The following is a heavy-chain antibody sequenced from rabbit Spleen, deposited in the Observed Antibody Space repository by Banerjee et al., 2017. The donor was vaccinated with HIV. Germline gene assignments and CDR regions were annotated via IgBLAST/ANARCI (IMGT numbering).Heavy chain of an antibody. CDR2: IYTGNGKN. CDR1: GFSFSSGYD. Sequence: QQHLVESGGGLVKPGASLTLTCTASGFSFSSGYDISWVRQAPGKGLEWIGFIYTGNGKNYYASWAKGRFTISKTSSTTVTLQVTSLTAADTATYFCTRDDGSGHYIDGYFNLWGPGTLVTVS. V-gene: IGHV1S45*01. D-gene: IGHD1-1*01. J-gene: IGHJ4*01. CDR3: TRDDGSGHYIDGYFNL.